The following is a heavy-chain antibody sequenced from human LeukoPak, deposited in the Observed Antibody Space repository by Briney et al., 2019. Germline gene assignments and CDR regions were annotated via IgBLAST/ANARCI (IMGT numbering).Heavy chain of an antibody. Sequence: ASVTVSCKASGYTCTSYAMHWVRQAPGQRLEWMGWINAGNGNTKYAQKLQGRVTMTTDTSTSTAYMELRSLRSDDTAVYYCARDGYFDYWAQGTLVTVSS. V-gene: IGHV1-3*01. CDR1: GYTCTSYA. J-gene: IGHJ4*02. CDR3: ARDGYFDY. CDR2: INAGNGNT.